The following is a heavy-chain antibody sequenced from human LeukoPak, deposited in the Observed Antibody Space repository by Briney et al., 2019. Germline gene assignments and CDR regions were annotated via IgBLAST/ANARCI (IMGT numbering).Heavy chain of an antibody. CDR1: GYTFTSYD. Sequence: ASVKVSCKASGYTFTSYDINWVRQAPGQGLEWMGWMNPNSGNTGYAQKFQGRVTITRNTSISTAYMELSSLRSEDTAVYYCARAPRITMVRGVIYWFDPWGQGTLVTVSS. CDR3: ARAPRITMVRGVIYWFDP. CDR2: MNPNSGNT. D-gene: IGHD3-10*01. V-gene: IGHV1-8*03. J-gene: IGHJ5*02.